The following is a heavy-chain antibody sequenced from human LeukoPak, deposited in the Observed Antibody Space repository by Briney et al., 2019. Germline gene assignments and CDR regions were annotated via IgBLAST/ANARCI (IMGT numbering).Heavy chain of an antibody. V-gene: IGHV3-48*04. CDR1: GFTFSSYA. J-gene: IGHJ4*02. D-gene: IGHD3-22*01. CDR3: AREVVVTFDY. Sequence: PGGSLRLSCAASGFTFSSYAMSWVRQAPGKGLEWVSYISSSGSTIYYADSVKGRFTISRDNAKNSLYLQMNSLRAEDTAVYYCAREVVVTFDYWGQGTLVTVSS. CDR2: ISSSGSTI.